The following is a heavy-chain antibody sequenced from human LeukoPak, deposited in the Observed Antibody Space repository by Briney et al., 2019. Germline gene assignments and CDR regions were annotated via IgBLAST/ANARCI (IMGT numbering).Heavy chain of an antibody. J-gene: IGHJ4*02. Sequence: GASVKVSCKVSGYTFTSYAMSWVRQAPGQGLEWMGRINPNSGGSNYAQKFQDRVTMTRDTFISTAYMELSRLTSDDTAMYYCARDLDRDDDYWGQGTLVTVSS. D-gene: IGHD3-10*01. CDR3: ARDLDRDDDY. V-gene: IGHV1-2*06. CDR1: GYTFTSYA. CDR2: INPNSGGS.